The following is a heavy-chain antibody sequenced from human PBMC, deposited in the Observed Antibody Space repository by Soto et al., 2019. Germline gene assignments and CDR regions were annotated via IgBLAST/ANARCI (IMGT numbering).Heavy chain of an antibody. CDR1: GGSISSSSYY. J-gene: IGHJ4*02. CDR2: IYYSGST. V-gene: IGHV4-39*01. D-gene: IGHD6-13*01. CDR3: ARQSPPIAAAGKAFDY. Sequence: QLQLQESGPGLVKPSETLSLTCTVSGGSISSSSYYWGWIRQPPGKGLEWIGSIYYSGSTYYNPSLKSRVTISVDTSKIKFALKLSSVTAADTAVYYCARQSPPIAAAGKAFDYWGQGTLVTVSS.